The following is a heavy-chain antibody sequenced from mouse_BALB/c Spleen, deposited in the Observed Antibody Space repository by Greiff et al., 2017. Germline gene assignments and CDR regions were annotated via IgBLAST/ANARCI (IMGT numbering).Heavy chain of an antibody. J-gene: IGHJ3*01. D-gene: IGHD1-2*01. CDR1: GFTFSSYA. Sequence: EVMLVESGGGLVKPGGSLKLSCAASGFTFSSYAMSWVRQTPEKRLEWVASISSGGSTYYPDSVKGRFTISRDNARNILYLQMSSLRSEDTAMYYCARGRFITTVPYFDYWGQGTLVTVSA. CDR2: ISSGGST. V-gene: IGHV5-6-5*01. CDR3: ARGRFITTVPYFDY.